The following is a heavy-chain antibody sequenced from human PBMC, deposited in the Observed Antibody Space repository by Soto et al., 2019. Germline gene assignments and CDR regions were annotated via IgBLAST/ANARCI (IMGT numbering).Heavy chain of an antibody. D-gene: IGHD1-1*01. Sequence: EVQLLESGGKLVQPAGSLTLSCAASGFTFSTYAMAWVRQAPGKGLEWVSGVSASGLTTDYADPVKGRFYISRDNSKNTVSLHTNSLRAEDTALYYCAKDLPRRTSGSVFDYWCQGTPVTVSS. CDR2: VSASGLTT. CDR3: AKDLPRRTSGSVFDY. V-gene: IGHV3-23*01. CDR1: GFTFSTYA. J-gene: IGHJ4*02.